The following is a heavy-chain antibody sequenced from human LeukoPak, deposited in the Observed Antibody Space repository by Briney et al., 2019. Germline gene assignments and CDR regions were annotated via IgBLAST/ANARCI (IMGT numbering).Heavy chain of an antibody. D-gene: IGHD3-16*01. CDR3: AKDEATSGGGLAS. J-gene: IGHJ4*02. V-gene: IGHV3-53*01. Sequence: GGSLRLSCVASGFTVSGTHMSWVRQAPGKGLEWVSAMYTGGTTYYADSVQGRFTISRDTSKNTLYLHMNILRADGTAVYYCAKDEATSGGGLASWGQGTLVTVSS. CDR1: GFTVSGTH. CDR2: MYTGGTT.